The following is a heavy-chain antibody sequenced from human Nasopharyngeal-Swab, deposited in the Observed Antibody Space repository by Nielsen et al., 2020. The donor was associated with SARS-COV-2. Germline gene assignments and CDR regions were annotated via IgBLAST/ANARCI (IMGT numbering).Heavy chain of an antibody. CDR2: VVPEDGEP. Sequence: ASVKVSCQVTGYTHTVLPIPWVRPAPGKGLEWMGTVVPEDGEPIYAQNFQGRVTMTEDTSTYTAYLELSRLRSEDTAVYYCASEGAGVFGVVIYALDIWGPGTLVTVSS. CDR1: GYTHTVLP. V-gene: IGHV1-24*01. J-gene: IGHJ3*02. D-gene: IGHD3-3*01. CDR3: ASEGAGVFGVVIYALDI.